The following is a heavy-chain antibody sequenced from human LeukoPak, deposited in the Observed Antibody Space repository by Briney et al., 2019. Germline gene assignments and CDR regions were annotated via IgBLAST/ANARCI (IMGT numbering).Heavy chain of an antibody. Sequence: ASVKVSCKASGYTFTSYYMHWVRQAPGQGLEWMGIINPSGGSTSYAQKFQGRVTMTRDMSTRTVYMELSSLRSEDTAVYYCARDRNAGDLSAGYSYGKRYFDLWGRGTLVTVSS. CDR2: INPSGGST. CDR1: GYTFTSYY. CDR3: ARDRNAGDLSAGYSYGKRYFDL. D-gene: IGHD5-18*01. V-gene: IGHV1-46*01. J-gene: IGHJ2*01.